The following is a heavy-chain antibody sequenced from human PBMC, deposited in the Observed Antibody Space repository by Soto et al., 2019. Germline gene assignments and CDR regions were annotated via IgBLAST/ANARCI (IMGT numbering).Heavy chain of an antibody. CDR2: IFYSGTT. CDR3: ARDLWVEPELYYYGMDV. V-gene: IGHV4-30-4*01. CDR1: GDSISSADYY. J-gene: IGHJ6*02. D-gene: IGHD1-1*01. Sequence: PSETLSLTCTVSGDSISSADYYWSWIRQTPGKGLVWIGHIFYSGTTYYNPSLKSRLTISVDTSKNHFSLGLTSVTAADTAVYYCARDLWVEPELYYYGMDVWGHGTTVTVSS.